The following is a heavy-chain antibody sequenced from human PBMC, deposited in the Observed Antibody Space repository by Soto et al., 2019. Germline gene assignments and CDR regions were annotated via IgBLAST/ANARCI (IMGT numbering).Heavy chain of an antibody. CDR2: TYQSGSA. CDR3: AREYYGMDV. CDR1: GGSISSGGYS. V-gene: IGHV4-30-2*06. Sequence: PSETLSLTCTVSGGSISSGGYSWTWLRQSPGKGLEWIGYTYQSGSAFYNPSLKSRVTISVDRSKNQFSLNLTSVTAADTAVYSCAREYYGMDVWGQGTTVTVSS. J-gene: IGHJ6*02.